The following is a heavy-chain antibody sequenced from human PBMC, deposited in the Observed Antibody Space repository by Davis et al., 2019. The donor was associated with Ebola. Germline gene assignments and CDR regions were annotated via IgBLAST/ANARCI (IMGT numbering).Heavy chain of an antibody. CDR2: MNPNSGNT. CDR1: GYTFTSYD. CDR3: ARRVGVSMDTRHDP. D-gene: IGHD5-18*01. V-gene: IGHV1-8*01. Sequence: ASVKVSCKASGYTFTSYDINWVRQATGHGLEWMGWMNPNSGNTGYAQKFQGRVTMTRNTSISTAYMELSSLRSEDTAVYYCARRVGVSMDTRHDPWGQGTLVTVSS. J-gene: IGHJ5*02.